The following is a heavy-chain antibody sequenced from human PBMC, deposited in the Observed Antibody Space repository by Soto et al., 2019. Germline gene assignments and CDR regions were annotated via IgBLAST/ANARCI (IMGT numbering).Heavy chain of an antibody. CDR3: ARAALARTYYYDSSGYWYYYGMDV. D-gene: IGHD3-22*01. CDR2: IYYSGST. V-gene: IGHV4-59*01. J-gene: IGHJ6*02. CDR1: GGTISSYY. Sequence: SETLSLTCTVPGGTISSYYWSWIRQPPGKGLAWIGYIYYSGSTNYNHSLKNRVTISVDTSKNQFSPKLSSVTAADTAVYYCARAALARTYYYDSSGYWYYYGMDVWGQGTTVTVSS.